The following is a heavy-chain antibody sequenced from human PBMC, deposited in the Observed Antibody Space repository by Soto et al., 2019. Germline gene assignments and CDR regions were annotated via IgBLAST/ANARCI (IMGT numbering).Heavy chain of an antibody. CDR3: ARQQWLVLTAFDI. V-gene: IGHV4-59*01. D-gene: IGHD6-19*01. Sequence: QVRLQESGPGLVKPSETLALTCTVSGGSISSYYWSWIRQPPGEGLEWIGYIYYSGSTNYNPSLKSRVTISVDTSKNQFSLKLSSVTAADTAVYYCARQQWLVLTAFDIWGQGTMVTVSS. J-gene: IGHJ3*02. CDR1: GGSISSYY. CDR2: IYYSGST.